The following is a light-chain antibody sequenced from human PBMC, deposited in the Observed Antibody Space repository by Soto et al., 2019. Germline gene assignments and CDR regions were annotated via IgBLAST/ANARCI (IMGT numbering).Light chain of an antibody. CDR2: GAS. V-gene: IGKV1-39*01. CDR3: QQTYRPPQT. CDR1: ESISSY. J-gene: IGKJ1*01. Sequence: DIQMTQSPSSLSASVGDRVTITCRSSESISSYLNWYQQKPGKAPKVPIYGASSLQSGVPPRFSGSGSGTDFTLTISSLHPEDFATYYCQQTYRPPQTFGQGTKVDIK.